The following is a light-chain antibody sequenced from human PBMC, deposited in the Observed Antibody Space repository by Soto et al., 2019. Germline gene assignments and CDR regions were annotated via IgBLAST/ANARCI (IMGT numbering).Light chain of an antibody. CDR1: QSVTSSF. Sequence: EVVLTQFPGALALSPGERATLSCRASQSVTSSFLAWYQQKPGQAPRLLIYSASHRATGIPDRFSGSGSGTDFTLTISRLEPEDFAVYYCQQYGSSGTFGQGTTGDIK. CDR3: QQYGSSGT. J-gene: IGKJ1*01. CDR2: SAS. V-gene: IGKV3-20*01.